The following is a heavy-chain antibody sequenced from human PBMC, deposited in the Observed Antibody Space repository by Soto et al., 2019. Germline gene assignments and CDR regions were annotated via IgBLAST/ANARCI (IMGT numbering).Heavy chain of an antibody. CDR3: AKLTYPSDSTGYYYERVSGWIDS. CDR1: GFMFSSYA. D-gene: IGHD3-22*01. J-gene: IGHJ5*01. Sequence: EVQSLESGGGLIQPGGSLRLSCAASGFMFSSYAMSWVRQAPGKGLEWVSSISASGGTANLADSVEGRCTISRDNSKSTLYLQMNSLRAEDTAVYYCAKLTYPSDSTGYYYERVSGWIDSWGQGTLVTVSS. CDR2: ISASGGTA. V-gene: IGHV3-23*01.